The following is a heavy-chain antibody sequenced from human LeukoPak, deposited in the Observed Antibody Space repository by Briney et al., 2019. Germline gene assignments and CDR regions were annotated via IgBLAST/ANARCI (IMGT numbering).Heavy chain of an antibody. Sequence: SETLSLTCAVYGGSSSGYYWSWIRQPPGKGLEWIGEINHSGSTNYNPSLKSRVTISVDTSKNQFSLKLSSVTAADTAVHYCASHSIRHYYDSSGYYYVGAFDIWGQGTMVTVSS. V-gene: IGHV4-34*01. CDR1: GGSSSGYY. J-gene: IGHJ3*02. D-gene: IGHD3-22*01. CDR2: INHSGST. CDR3: ASHSIRHYYDSSGYYYVGAFDI.